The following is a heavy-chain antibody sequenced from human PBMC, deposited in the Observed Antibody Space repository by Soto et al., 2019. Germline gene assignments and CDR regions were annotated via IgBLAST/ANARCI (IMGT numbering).Heavy chain of an antibody. V-gene: IGHV1-18*01. D-gene: IGHD4-17*01. J-gene: IGHJ4*02. CDR2: ISAYNGNT. CDR1: GYTFTSYG. Sequence: QVQLVQSGAEVKKPGASVKVSCKASGYTFTSYGISWVRQAPGQGLEWMGWISAYNGNTNYAQKLQGRVTMTTDTTTSTAYMELRSLRSDDTAVYYCARAHPKETTVVTPPDYWGQGTLVTVSS. CDR3: ARAHPKETTVVTPPDY.